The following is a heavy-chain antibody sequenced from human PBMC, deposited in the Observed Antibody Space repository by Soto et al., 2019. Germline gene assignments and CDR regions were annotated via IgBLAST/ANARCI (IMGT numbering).Heavy chain of an antibody. D-gene: IGHD3-9*01. J-gene: IGHJ6*02. V-gene: IGHV3-21*03. CDR2: IRGFSPYT. CDR1: GFTFRTYT. Sequence: PGGSLRLSCISSGFTFRTYTMNWVRQAPGKGLEWVSGIRGFSPYTFYAESVKGRSTISRDNAKNSLYLQMNSLKTEDTAVYYCTGLVINGYYYYYGMDVWGQGTTVTVSS. CDR3: TGLVINGYYYYYGMDV.